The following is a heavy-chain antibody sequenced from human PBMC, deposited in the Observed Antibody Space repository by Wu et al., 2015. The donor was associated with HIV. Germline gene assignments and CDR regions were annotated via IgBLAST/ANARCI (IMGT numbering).Heavy chain of an antibody. D-gene: IGHD3-22*01. J-gene: IGHJ4*02. CDR1: GYTFTSYG. CDR3: ARDLYGVHYIGRYYYDSSGYYASVY. Sequence: QVQLVQSGAEVKKPGAPVKVSCKASGYTFTSYGISWVRQAPGQGLEWMGWISAYNGNTNYAQKLQGRVTMTTDTSTSTAYMELRSLRSDDTAVYYCARDLYGVHYIGRYYYDSSGYYASVYWGQGTLVTVSS. CDR2: ISAYNGNT. V-gene: IGHV1-18*01.